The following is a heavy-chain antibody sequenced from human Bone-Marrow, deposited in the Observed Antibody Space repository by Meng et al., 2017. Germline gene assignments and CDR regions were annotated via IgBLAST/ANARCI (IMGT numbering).Heavy chain of an antibody. J-gene: IGHJ4*02. CDR3: ARAPGYSSGWYYFDY. CDR1: GYTFTGYY. Sequence: QVQLVQSGAEVKEPGASVKVDCRASGYTFTGYYMHWVRQAPGQGLEWMGRINPNSGGTNYAQKFQGRVTMTRDTSISTAYMELSRLRSDDTAVYYCARAPGYSSGWYYFDYWGQGTLVTVSS. D-gene: IGHD6-19*01. CDR2: INPNSGGT. V-gene: IGHV1-2*06.